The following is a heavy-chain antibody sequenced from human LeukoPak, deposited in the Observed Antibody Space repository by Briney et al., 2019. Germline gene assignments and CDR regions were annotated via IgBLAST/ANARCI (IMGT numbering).Heavy chain of an antibody. CDR3: ARDSVVTRAIDY. Sequence: PSETLSLTCTISGGSISSYYGSWIRQLPSPSLDLIGYIYYSGRTKYNPSLKSRVTISIDPSKIQFSLQLTSVAAADTAVYYCARDSVVTRAIDYWGHGTLVTVSS. CDR2: IYYSGRT. CDR1: GGSISSYY. V-gene: IGHV4-59*01. J-gene: IGHJ4*01. D-gene: IGHD4-23*01.